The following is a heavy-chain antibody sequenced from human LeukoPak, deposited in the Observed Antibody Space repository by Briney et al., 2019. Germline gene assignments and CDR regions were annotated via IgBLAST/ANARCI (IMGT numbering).Heavy chain of an antibody. CDR3: ARTRVGMGSPYYFDY. J-gene: IGHJ4*02. Sequence: GGSLRLSCAASGFTVSSNYMSWVRQAPGKGLEWVSLIYSGGITYYADSVKGRFTISRDNSKNTLYLQMNSLRAEDTAAYYCARTRVGMGSPYYFDYWGQGTLVTVSS. CDR1: GFTVSSNY. D-gene: IGHD1-26*01. CDR2: IYSGGIT. V-gene: IGHV3-53*01.